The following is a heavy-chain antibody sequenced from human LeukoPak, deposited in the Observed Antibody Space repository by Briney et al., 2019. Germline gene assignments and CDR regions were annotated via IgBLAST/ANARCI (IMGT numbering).Heavy chain of an antibody. CDR3: TTDPMSWYRQAHHYYFDY. CDR2: IKSKPDGGTT. CDR1: GFTFSNAW. V-gene: IGHV3-15*01. D-gene: IGHD6-13*01. Sequence: GGSLRLSCAASGFTFSNAWMSWVRQAPGKGLEWVGRIKSKPDGGTTDYAAPVKGRFTISRDDSKNTLYLQMNSLKTEDTAVYYCTTDPMSWYRQAHHYYFDYWGQGTLVTVSS. J-gene: IGHJ4*02.